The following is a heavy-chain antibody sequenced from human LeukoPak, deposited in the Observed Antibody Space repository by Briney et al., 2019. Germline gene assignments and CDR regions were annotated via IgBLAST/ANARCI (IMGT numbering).Heavy chain of an antibody. CDR1: GFTFSSYG. J-gene: IGHJ6*02. CDR2: IWYDGSNK. D-gene: IGHD3-22*01. Sequence: GRSLRLSCAASGFTFSSYGMHWVRQAPGKGLEWVAVIWYDGSNKHYADSVKGRFTISRDNSKNTLYLQMNSLRAEDTAVYYCAREGDSSGYDYYYYGMDVWGQGTTVTVSS. V-gene: IGHV3-33*01. CDR3: AREGDSSGYDYYYYGMDV.